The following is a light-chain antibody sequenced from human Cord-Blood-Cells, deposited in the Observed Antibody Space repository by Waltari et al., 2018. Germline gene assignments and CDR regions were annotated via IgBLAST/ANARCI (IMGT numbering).Light chain of an antibody. CDR3: CSYAGSSTLV. J-gene: IGLJ3*02. V-gene: IGLV2-23*01. CDR1: SSDVGSYHL. Sequence: QSALTQPASVSGSPCQSITIPCTGTSSDVGSYHLVSWYQQPPGKPPKLMIYEGSKRPVGVSNRFSGSKSGNTASLTISGLQAEDEADYYCCSYAGSSTLVFGGGTKLTVL. CDR2: EGS.